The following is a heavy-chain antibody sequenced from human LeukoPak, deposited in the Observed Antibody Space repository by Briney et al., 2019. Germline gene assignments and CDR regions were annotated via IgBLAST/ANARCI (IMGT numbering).Heavy chain of an antibody. CDR2: IIPILGIA. V-gene: IGHV1-69*04. J-gene: IGHJ4*02. CDR1: GGTFSSYA. Sequence: SVKVSCKASGGTFSSYAISWVRQAPGQGLEWMGRIIPILGIANYAQKFQGRVTITADKSASTAYMELSSLRSEDTAVYYCASRYCSSTSCPDYWGQGTLVTVSS. CDR3: ASRYCSSTSCPDY. D-gene: IGHD2-2*01.